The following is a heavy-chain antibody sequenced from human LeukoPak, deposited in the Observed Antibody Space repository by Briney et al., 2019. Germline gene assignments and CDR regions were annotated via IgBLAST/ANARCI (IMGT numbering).Heavy chain of an antibody. CDR2: FDPEDGET. V-gene: IGHV1-24*01. D-gene: IGHD5-12*01. CDR1: GYTLTELS. J-gene: IGHJ6*04. Sequence: ASVKVSCKVSGYTLTELSMHWVRQAPGKGLEWMGGFDPEDGETIYAQKFQGRVTMTEDTSTDTAYMELSSLRSEDTAVYYCATDHPSGSTMHGMDVWGKGTTVTVSS. CDR3: ATDHPSGSTMHGMDV.